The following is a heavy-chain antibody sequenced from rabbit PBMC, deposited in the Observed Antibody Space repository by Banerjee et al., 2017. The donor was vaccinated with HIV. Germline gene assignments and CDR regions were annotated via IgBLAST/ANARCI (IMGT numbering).Heavy chain of an antibody. J-gene: IGHJ4*01. V-gene: IGHV1S7*01. CDR3: VRGGVYTSGWKFNL. CDR2: IDPVFGTT. D-gene: IGHD4-1*01. Sequence: QLKESGGGLVQPGGSLKLSCKASGFDFSSYYMSWVCQAPGKGLEWIGYIDPVFGTTYYASGVNGRFTISSHNAQNTLYLQLNSLTAADTATYFCVRGGVYTSGWKFNLWGPGPLVTVS. CDR1: GFDFSSYY.